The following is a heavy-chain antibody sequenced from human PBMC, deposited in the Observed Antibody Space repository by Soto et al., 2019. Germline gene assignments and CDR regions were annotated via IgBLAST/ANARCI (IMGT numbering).Heavy chain of an antibody. D-gene: IGHD3-22*01. CDR3: ARGYYDSAKIDY. J-gene: IGHJ4*02. CDR1: GFTFSSYA. V-gene: IGHV3-30-3*01. Sequence: QVQLVESGGGVVQPGRSLRLSCAASGFTFSSYAMHWVRQAPGKGLEWVAVISYDGSNKYYADSVKGRFTISRDNSKNTLYLQMNCRRAEDTAVYYCARGYYDSAKIDYWGQGTLVTVSS. CDR2: ISYDGSNK.